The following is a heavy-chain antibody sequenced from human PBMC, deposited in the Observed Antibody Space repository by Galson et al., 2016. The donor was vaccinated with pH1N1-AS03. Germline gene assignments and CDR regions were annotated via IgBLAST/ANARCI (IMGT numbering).Heavy chain of an antibody. CDR3: ARGRGYDISTGYPGYLHYYVMDV. Sequence: SVKVPCKASGNSFTNDYIHWVRQAPGQGLEWMGIINSNTANTHYALKFQGRVTLTRDTSTSTVYMDLTSLRSEDTAVYFGARGRGYDISTGYPGYLHYYVMDVWGQGTTVTVSS. CDR1: GNSFTNDY. J-gene: IGHJ6*02. CDR2: INSNTANT. D-gene: IGHD3-9*01. V-gene: IGHV1-46*01.